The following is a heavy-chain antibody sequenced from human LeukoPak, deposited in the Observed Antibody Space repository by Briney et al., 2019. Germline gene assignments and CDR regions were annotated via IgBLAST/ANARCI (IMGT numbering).Heavy chain of an antibody. J-gene: IGHJ5*02. V-gene: IGHV4-59*01. CDR2: IYYGGSP. CDR3: ARVSWPGRGSRFDP. D-gene: IGHD2/OR15-2a*01. Sequence: SETLSLTCTVSGGSISSYYWSWIRQPPGKGLEWIGYIYYGGSPNYNPSLKSRLTISVDTSKNQFSLKLSSVTAADTAVYYCARVSWPGRGSRFDPWGQGALVTVSS. CDR1: GGSISSYY.